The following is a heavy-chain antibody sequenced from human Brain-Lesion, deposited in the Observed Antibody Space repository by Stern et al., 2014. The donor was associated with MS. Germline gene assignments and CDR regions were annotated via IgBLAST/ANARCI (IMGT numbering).Heavy chain of an antibody. CDR1: GGSISSSTYY. D-gene: IGHD1-26*01. J-gene: IGHJ4*02. CDR2: FYYSGFT. Sequence: VQLVESGPGLVKPSETLSLTCTVSGGSISSSTYYWAWIRQPPGKGLEWIGNFYYSGFTYYNPSLKSRVTISVDMSKTQFSLKLSSVTAADTAIYYCARHDSVPRPSQLYSARDRGPGYFDYWGQGTLVTVSS. CDR3: ARHDSVPRPSQLYSARDRGPGYFDY. V-gene: IGHV4-39*01.